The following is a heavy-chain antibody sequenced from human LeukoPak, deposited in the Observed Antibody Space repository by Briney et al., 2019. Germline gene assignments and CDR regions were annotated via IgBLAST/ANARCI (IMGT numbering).Heavy chain of an antibody. V-gene: IGHV3-23*01. J-gene: IGHJ6*03. Sequence: GGSLRLSCAASGFTFSSYAMSWVRQAPGKGLEWVSAISGSGGSTYYADSVKGRFTISRDNSKNTLYLQMNSLRAEDTAVYYCAGARAEGGGKYYYYYYYMDVWGKGTTVTVSS. CDR2: ISGSGGST. CDR1: GFTFSSYA. CDR3: AGARAEGGGKYYYYYYYMDV. D-gene: IGHD3-16*01.